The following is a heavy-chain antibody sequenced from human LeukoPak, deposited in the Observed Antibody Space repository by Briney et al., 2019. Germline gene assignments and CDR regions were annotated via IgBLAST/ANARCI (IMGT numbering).Heavy chain of an antibody. CDR2: IYFNGIT. CDR3: ARTPGNDDGKPGLDY. D-gene: IGHD1-1*01. J-gene: IGHJ4*02. CDR1: GGSISSYY. Sequence: SETLSLTCTVSGGSISSYYWSWIRQPPGKGLEWIGYIYFNGITNYNHSLKSRLTLSVDTSKNQFSLKLSSLTAADTAVYYCARTPGNDDGKPGLDYWGQGTLVT. V-gene: IGHV4-59*01.